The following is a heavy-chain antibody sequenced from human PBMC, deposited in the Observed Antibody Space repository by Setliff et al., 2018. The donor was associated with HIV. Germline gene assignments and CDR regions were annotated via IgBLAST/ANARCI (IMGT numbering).Heavy chain of an antibody. CDR2: IYHSGST. V-gene: IGHV4-38-2*02. CDR3: AGDDSLKVPGYYYDSSGYYGGAFDI. J-gene: IGHJ3*02. CDR1: GYSISSGYY. Sequence: SETLSLTCAVSGYSISSGYYWGWIRQPPGKGLEWIGSIYHSGSTYYNPSLKSRVTISVDTSKNQFSLKLSSVTAADTAVYYCAGDDSLKVPGYYYDSSGYYGGAFDIWGQGTMVTVSS. D-gene: IGHD3-22*01.